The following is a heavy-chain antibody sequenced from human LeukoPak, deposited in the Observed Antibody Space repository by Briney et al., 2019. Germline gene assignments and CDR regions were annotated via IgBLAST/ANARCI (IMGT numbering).Heavy chain of an antibody. CDR1: GDSISSGGYY. V-gene: IGHV4-31*03. Sequence: PSETLSLTCTVSGDSISSGGYYWNWIRQHPGKGLEWIGYIYYSGSTYYNPSLKSRVTISVDTSKNQFSLKLSSVTAADTAVYYCARVPAVAGFDYWGQGTLVTVSS. CDR2: IYYSGST. J-gene: IGHJ4*02. D-gene: IGHD6-19*01. CDR3: ARVPAVAGFDY.